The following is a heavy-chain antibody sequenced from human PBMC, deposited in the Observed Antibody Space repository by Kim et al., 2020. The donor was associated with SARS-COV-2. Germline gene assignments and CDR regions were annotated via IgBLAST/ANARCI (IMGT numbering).Heavy chain of an antibody. CDR2: LDSGVNT. D-gene: IGHD3-9*01. V-gene: IGHV3-53*01. J-gene: IGHJ4*02. CDR3: ARLDWASYFFDS. Sequence: GGSLRLSCAASGFTVSGNSMTWVRQAPGKGLEWVSVLDSGVNTYYADSVKGRFTTSRDNSKNTLFLQMNSLRAEDTAVYYCARLDWASYFFDSWGQGTLVAVSS. CDR1: GFTVSGNS.